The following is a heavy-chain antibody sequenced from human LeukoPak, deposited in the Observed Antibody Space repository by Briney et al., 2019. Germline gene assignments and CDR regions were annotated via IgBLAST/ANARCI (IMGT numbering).Heavy chain of an antibody. Sequence: GGSLRLSCAASGFTFSSYAMSWVRQAPGKGLEWVSAISGSGGSTYYADSVKGRFTISGDNSKNTLYLQMNSLRAEDTAVYYCAKTGGSYQRSWFDPWGQGTLVTVSS. CDR2: ISGSGGST. D-gene: IGHD1-26*01. J-gene: IGHJ5*02. CDR1: GFTFSSYA. V-gene: IGHV3-23*01. CDR3: AKTGGSYQRSWFDP.